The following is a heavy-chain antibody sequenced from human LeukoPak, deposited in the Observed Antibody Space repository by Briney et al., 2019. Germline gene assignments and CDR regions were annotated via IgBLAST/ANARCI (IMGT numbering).Heavy chain of an antibody. CDR1: GFILSSYE. D-gene: IGHD3-10*01. Sequence: GGSLRLSCAASGFILSSYEMNWVRQAPGKGLEWLSYISSSGSTIYYADSVKGRFTISRDNAKNSLYLQMNSLRAEDTAVYYCARATYYYGSGSYSPPIFYMDVWGKGTTVTISS. V-gene: IGHV3-48*03. J-gene: IGHJ6*03. CDR3: ARATYYYGSGSYSPPIFYMDV. CDR2: ISSSGSTI.